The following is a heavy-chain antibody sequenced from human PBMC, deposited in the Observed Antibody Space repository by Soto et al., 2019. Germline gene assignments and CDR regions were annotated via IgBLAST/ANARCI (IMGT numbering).Heavy chain of an antibody. CDR1: GYSVTSSYYY. CDR2: MFYSGLT. J-gene: IGHJ6*02. V-gene: IGHV4-39*01. D-gene: IGHD2-15*01. Sequence: SGSLSLTCSGSGYSVTSSYYYWAFIRQPPGKGLEWIGSMFYSGLTYYNPSLKSRVTLSVDTSKNQFSVRLNSVTAADTAVYYCAPLSVSLSGPYGIHVWGQGTTVTVSS. CDR3: APLSVSLSGPYGIHV.